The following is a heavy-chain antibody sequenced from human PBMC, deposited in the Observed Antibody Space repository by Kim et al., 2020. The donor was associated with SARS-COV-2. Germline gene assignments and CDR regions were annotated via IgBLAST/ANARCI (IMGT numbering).Heavy chain of an antibody. D-gene: IGHD3-16*01. Sequence: SETLSLTCAVYGGSFSGYYWNWIRQPPGKGLEWIGEINHSGSTNYNPSLKSRVTISVDTSKNQFSLKLSSVTAADTAVYYCARGGDYDYVWGSSDFDYWG. CDR1: GGSFSGYY. CDR2: INHSGST. V-gene: IGHV4-34*01. CDR3: ARGGDYDYVWGSSDFDY. J-gene: IGHJ4*01.